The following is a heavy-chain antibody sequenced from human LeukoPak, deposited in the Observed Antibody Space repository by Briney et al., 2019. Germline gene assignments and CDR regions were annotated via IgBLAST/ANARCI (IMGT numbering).Heavy chain of an antibody. V-gene: IGHV3-7*01. D-gene: IGHD6-13*01. J-gene: IGHJ4*02. CDR1: GFTFSSYW. CDR2: IKQDGSEK. CDR3: ARILGSWGVGIDY. Sequence: QPGGSLRLSCAASGFTFSSYWMSWVRQAPGKGLEWVANIKQDGSEKYYVDSVKGRFTISRDNAKNSLYLQMNSLRAEDTAVYYCARILGSWGVGIDYWGQGTLVTVSS.